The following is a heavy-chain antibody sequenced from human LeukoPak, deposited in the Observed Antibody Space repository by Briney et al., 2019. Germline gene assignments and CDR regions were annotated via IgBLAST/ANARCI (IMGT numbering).Heavy chain of an antibody. J-gene: IGHJ4*01. Sequence: SETLSLTCTVSGASFNSDDQYWNWIRQSPGKGLEWIGSIPPSAMLYNNASLESRVTMSRDTSKNQCSLNLTSVPAADTAVYFCSRGLDSRKLGYRGHGILVTVSS. D-gene: IGHD3-22*01. CDR2: IPPSAML. V-gene: IGHV4-31*03. CDR3: SRGLDSRKLGY. CDR1: GASFNSDDQY.